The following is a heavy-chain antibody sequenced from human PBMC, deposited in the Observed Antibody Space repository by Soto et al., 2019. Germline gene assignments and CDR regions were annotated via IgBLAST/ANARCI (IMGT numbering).Heavy chain of an antibody. V-gene: IGHV4-39*01. CDR1: GGSISSSSYY. CDR3: ARLPGYFSGYSCRIDY. J-gene: IGHJ4*02. CDR2: IYYSGGT. Sequence: QLQLQESGPGLVKPSETLSLTCTVSGGSISSSSYYWGWIRQPPGKGLEWIGSIYYSGGTYYNLSLKCRVTISGDTSKNQFSLKLSSVTAADTAVYFCARLPGYFSGYSCRIDYWGQGTLVTVSS. D-gene: IGHD2-15*01.